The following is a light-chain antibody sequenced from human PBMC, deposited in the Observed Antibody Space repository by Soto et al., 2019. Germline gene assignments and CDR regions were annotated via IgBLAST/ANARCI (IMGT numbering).Light chain of an antibody. V-gene: IGLV2-8*01. CDR2: EVV. J-gene: IGLJ1*01. Sequence: QSVLTQPPSASWSPGHSVTISCTGTKNDIGVYDFVSWYQHHPGKAPRLIIYEVVQRPSGVPDRFSGSKSGNTASLTVSGLKAADEADYFCKSYAGSKTYVFGSGTKV. CDR1: KNDIGVYDF. CDR3: KSYAGSKTYV.